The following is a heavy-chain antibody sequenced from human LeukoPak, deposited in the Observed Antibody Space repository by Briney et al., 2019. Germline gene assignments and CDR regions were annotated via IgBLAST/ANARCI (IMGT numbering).Heavy chain of an antibody. CDR1: VFTFSSYG. D-gene: IGHD1-26*01. CDR3: ANCEHEEWELLSFDY. J-gene: IGHJ4*02. CDR2: IRYDGSNK. Sequence: GGSLRLSCAASVFTFSSYGMHWVRQAPGKGLEWVAFIRYDGSNKYYADSVKGRFTISRDNSKNTLYLQMNSLRAEDTAVYYCANCEHEEWELLSFDYWGQGTLVTVSS. V-gene: IGHV3-30*02.